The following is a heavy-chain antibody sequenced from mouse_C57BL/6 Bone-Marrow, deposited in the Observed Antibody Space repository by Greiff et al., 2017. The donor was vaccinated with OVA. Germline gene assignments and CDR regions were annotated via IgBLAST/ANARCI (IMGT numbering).Heavy chain of an antibody. CDR2: ISSGGSYT. D-gene: IGHD2-1*01. V-gene: IGHV5-6*01. J-gene: IGHJ3*01. Sequence: EVKVVESGGDLVKPGGSLKLSCAASGFTFSSYGMSWVRQTPDKRLEWVATISSGGSYTYYPDSVKGRFTISRDNAKNTLYLQMSSLKSEDTAMYYCARPIYYGNYVGFAYWGQGTLVTVSA. CDR1: GFTFSSYG. CDR3: ARPIYYGNYVGFAY.